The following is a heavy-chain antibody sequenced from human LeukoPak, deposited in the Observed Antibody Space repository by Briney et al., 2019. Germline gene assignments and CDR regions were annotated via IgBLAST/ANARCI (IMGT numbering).Heavy chain of an antibody. CDR3: ASYGLVYAAFDY. Sequence: GGSPRLSCAASGFTFSDYYMSWIRQAPGKGLEWVSYISSSGSTIYYADSVKGRFTISRDNAKNSLYLQMNSLRAEDTAVYYCASYGLVYAAFDYWGQGTLVTVSS. CDR1: GFTFSDYY. J-gene: IGHJ4*02. CDR2: ISSSGSTI. D-gene: IGHD2-8*01. V-gene: IGHV3-11*04.